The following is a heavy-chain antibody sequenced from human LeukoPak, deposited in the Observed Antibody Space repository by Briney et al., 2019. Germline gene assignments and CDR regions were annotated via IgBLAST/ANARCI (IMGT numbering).Heavy chain of an antibody. D-gene: IGHD3-16*01. Sequence: SETLSLTCTVSGSSISSRYYWGWIRQPPGKGLEWIGNVYHSGSTYYNPSLKSRVTISVDTSKNQFSLKLSSVTAADTAVYHCARIWGTVSHFDYWGQGTLVAVSS. V-gene: IGHV4-38-2*02. CDR1: GSSISSRYY. CDR3: ARIWGTVSHFDY. J-gene: IGHJ4*02. CDR2: VYHSGST.